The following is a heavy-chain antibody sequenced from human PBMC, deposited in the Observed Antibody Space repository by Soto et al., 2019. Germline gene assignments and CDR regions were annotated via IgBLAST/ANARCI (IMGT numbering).Heavy chain of an antibody. V-gene: IGHV1-69*01. CDR3: ARGAGYCSGGSCEGYFDL. J-gene: IGHJ2*01. Sequence: QVQLVQSGAEVKKPGSSVKVSCKASGGTFSSYAISWVRQAPGQGLEWMGGIIPIFGTANYAQQFQGRVTITAEESTSTAYMELSSLRSEDTAVYYCARGAGYCSGGSCEGYFDLWGRGTLVTVSS. D-gene: IGHD2-15*01. CDR2: IIPIFGTA. CDR1: GGTFSSYA.